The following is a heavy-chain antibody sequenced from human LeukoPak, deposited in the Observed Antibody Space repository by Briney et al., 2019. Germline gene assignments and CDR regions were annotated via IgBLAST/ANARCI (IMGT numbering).Heavy chain of an antibody. Sequence: GRSLRLSCAASGFTFSSYAMHWVRQAPGKGLEWVAVISYDGSNKYYADSVKARFTISRDNSKNTLYLQMNSLRAEDTAVYYCARVRGMYSSGWYSNWGQGTLVTVSS. CDR2: ISYDGSNK. J-gene: IGHJ4*02. V-gene: IGHV3-30-3*01. CDR1: GFTFSSYA. CDR3: ARVRGMYSSGWYSN. D-gene: IGHD6-19*01.